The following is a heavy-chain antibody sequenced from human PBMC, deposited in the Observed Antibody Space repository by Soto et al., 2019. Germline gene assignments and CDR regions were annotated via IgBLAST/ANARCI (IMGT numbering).Heavy chain of an antibody. CDR1: QFTFSAYD. CDR3: AREVDIVASFYYYGMDV. J-gene: IGHJ6*02. CDR2: ISSSGSTI. D-gene: IGHD5-12*01. Sequence: GGSLRLSCAASQFTFSAYDMNWVRQAPGKGLEWVSYISSSGSTIDYADSVKGRFTISSDNTNNSLYLQMNSLRAEDTAVYYCAREVDIVASFYYYGMDVWGQGTTVTVSS. V-gene: IGHV3-48*03.